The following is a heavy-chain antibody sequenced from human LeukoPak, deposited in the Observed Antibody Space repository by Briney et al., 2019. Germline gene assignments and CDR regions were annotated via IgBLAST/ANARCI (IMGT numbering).Heavy chain of an antibody. Sequence: SETLSLTCTVSGGSISSYYWSWIRQPPGKGLEWIGYIYYSGSTNYKSSLKSQVTISVDTSKNQFSLKLSSVTAADTAVYYCARTTEGGYSYGYFYYYYMDVWGKGTTVTVSS. CDR3: ARTTEGGYSYGYFYYYYMDV. D-gene: IGHD5-18*01. CDR1: GGSISSYY. CDR2: IYYSGST. J-gene: IGHJ6*03. V-gene: IGHV4-59*01.